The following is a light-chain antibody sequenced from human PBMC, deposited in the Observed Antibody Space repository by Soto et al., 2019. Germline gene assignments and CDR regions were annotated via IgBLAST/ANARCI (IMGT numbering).Light chain of an antibody. CDR2: NTN. Sequence: QTVVTQEPSFSVSPGGTVTLTCGLSSGSVSTSYYPSWYQQTPGQAPRTLIYNTNTRSSGVPDRFSGSILENKAALIITGAQADDESDYYCLLYMGNGIAVFGGGTKVTVL. J-gene: IGLJ2*01. V-gene: IGLV8-61*01. CDR3: LLYMGNGIAV. CDR1: SGSVSTSYY.